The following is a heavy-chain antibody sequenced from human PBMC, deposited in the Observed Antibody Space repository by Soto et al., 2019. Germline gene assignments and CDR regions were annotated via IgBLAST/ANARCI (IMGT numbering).Heavy chain of an antibody. V-gene: IGHV3-23*01. J-gene: IGHJ3*02. CDR3: AKVLIANNGKWEPFDM. Sequence: EVQLLESGGGLVQPGGSLRLSCEASGFTFSVYTMNWVRQVPGKGLQWVSGIFGSGGGIQYADSVRGRFTVSRDNPKNKLYLQMDSLRAEATGVYYCAKVLIANNGKWEPFDMWGQGTEVTVSS. CDR2: IFGSGGGI. CDR1: GFTFSVYT. D-gene: IGHD1-26*01.